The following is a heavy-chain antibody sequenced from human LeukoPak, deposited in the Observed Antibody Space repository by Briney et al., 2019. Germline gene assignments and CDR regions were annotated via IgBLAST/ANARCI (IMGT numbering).Heavy chain of an antibody. Sequence: PGGSLRLSCAASGFSISGYWMSWVRQAPGKGLEWVANIKQDESEKFYVNFVRGRFTVSRDNAKNSLYLQMNDLRVEDTAVYYCARDGIQLEPGSYLWGQGTLATVSS. V-gene: IGHV3-7*01. CDR1: GFSISGYW. CDR2: IKQDESEK. D-gene: IGHD1-1*01. CDR3: ARDGIQLEPGSYL. J-gene: IGHJ4*02.